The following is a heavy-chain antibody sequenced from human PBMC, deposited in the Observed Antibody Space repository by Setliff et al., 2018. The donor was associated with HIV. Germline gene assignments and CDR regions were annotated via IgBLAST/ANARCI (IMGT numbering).Heavy chain of an antibody. J-gene: IGHJ4*02. CDR2: IYTSGST. CDR3: ARQSQWLVRGFDY. D-gene: IGHD6-19*01. Sequence: SETLSLTCTVSGGSISSYYWSWIRQPPGKGLEWIGYIYTSGSTNYNPSLKSRVTISVDTSKNQFSLKLSSVTAADTAVYYCARQSQWLVRGFDYWGQGTLVTVSS. CDR1: GGSISSYY. V-gene: IGHV4-4*09.